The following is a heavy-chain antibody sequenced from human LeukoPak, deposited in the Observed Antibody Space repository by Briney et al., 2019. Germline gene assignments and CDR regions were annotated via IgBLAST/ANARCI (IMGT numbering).Heavy chain of an antibody. CDR2: INHSGST. CDR3: VSSGPLTIFGVVIGEYGMDV. D-gene: IGHD3-3*01. J-gene: IGHJ6*02. V-gene: IGHV4-34*01. CDR1: GGSFSGYY. Sequence: PSEILSLTCAVYGGSFSGYYWSWIRQPPGKGLEWIGEINHSGSTNYNPSLKSRVTISVDTSKNQFSLKLSSVTAADTAVYYCVSSGPLTIFGVVIGEYGMDVWGQGTTVTVSS.